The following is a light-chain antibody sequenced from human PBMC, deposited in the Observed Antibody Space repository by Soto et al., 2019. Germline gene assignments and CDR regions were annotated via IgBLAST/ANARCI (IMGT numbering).Light chain of an antibody. J-gene: IGLJ1*01. CDR2: EVS. CDR3: SSYTSSSTLYV. CDR1: SSDVGSYNY. V-gene: IGLV2-14*01. Sequence: SALTQPASVSGSPGQSITISCTGTSSDVGSYNYVSWYQQHPFKAPKLMIYEVSNRPSGVSHRFSGSKSGNTASLTISGLQAEDEADYYCSSYTSSSTLYVFGTGTKVTVL.